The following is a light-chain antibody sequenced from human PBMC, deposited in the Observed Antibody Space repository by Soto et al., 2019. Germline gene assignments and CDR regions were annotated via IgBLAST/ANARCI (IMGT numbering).Light chain of an antibody. J-gene: IGLJ2*01. V-gene: IGLV1-40*01. Sequence: QSVLTQPASVSGAPGQRVTISCTGSSSNFGANFDVKWYQQFPGKAPKLLIYGDTIRPSGVPDRFSGSKSGTSASLAITGLQAEDDAACYCPSYDSRLRWVFGGGTKLTV. CDR2: GDT. CDR3: PSYDSRLRWV. CDR1: SSNFGANFD.